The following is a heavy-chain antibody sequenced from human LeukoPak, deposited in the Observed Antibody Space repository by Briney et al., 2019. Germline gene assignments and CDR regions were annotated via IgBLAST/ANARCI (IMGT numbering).Heavy chain of an antibody. CDR2: IHSTGST. V-gene: IGHV4-59*11. CDR1: GDSISGHY. J-gene: IGHJ4*02. Sequence: SETLSLTCTVSGDSISGHYWSWIRQPPGKGLEWIAYIHSTGSTNYNPSLKSRVTISVDTSKNQFSLKLSSVTAADTVVYYCARGFYDSSGNSSPFDYWGQGTLVTVSS. CDR3: ARGFYDSSGNSSPFDY. D-gene: IGHD3-22*01.